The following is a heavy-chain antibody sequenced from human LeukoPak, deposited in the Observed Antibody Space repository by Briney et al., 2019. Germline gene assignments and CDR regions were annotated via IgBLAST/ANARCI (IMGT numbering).Heavy chain of an antibody. CDR3: VRGRKLWLRYYFDY. Sequence: PSETLSLTCAVYGGSFSGYYWSWIRQPPGKGLEWIGEINHSGSTNYNPSLKSRVTISVGTSKNQFSLKLSSVTAADTAVYYCVRGRKLWLRYYFDYWGQGTLVTVSS. V-gene: IGHV4-34*01. CDR1: GGSFSGYY. D-gene: IGHD3-10*01. CDR2: INHSGST. J-gene: IGHJ4*02.